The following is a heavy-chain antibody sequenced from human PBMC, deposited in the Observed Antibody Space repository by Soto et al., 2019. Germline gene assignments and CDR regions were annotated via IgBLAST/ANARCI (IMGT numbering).Heavy chain of an antibody. V-gene: IGHV4-34*01. D-gene: IGHD2-15*01. J-gene: IGHJ3*02. CDR1: GGSFSGYY. CDR2: INHSGST. CDR3: ARVGGNDAFDI. Sequence: SETLSLTCAVYGGSFSGYYWSWIRQPPGKGLEWIGEINHSGSTNYNPSLKTRVTISVDTSKNQFSLRLSSVTAADTDVYYCARVGGNDAFDIWGQGTMVTVSS.